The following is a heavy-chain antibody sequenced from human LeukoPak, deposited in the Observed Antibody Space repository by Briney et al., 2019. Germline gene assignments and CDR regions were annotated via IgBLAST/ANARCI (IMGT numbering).Heavy chain of an antibody. CDR3: ARDTDHYFDH. Sequence: GGSLRLSCAASEFTFSGYYMSWIRQAPGKGLEWVSYISSSGTTIYYADSVRGQFTISRDNAQNSLYLQMNSLRAEDTAVYYCARDTDHYFDHWGQGTLVTVSP. CDR1: EFTFSGYY. CDR2: ISSSGTTI. J-gene: IGHJ4*02. V-gene: IGHV3-11*01.